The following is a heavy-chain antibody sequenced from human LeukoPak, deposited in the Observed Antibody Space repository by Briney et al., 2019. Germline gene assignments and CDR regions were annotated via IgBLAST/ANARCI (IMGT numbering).Heavy chain of an antibody. CDR3: ARGPGLTRWLQLYY. Sequence: GASVKVSCKASGYTFTGYYMHWVRQAPGQGLEWMGWIKTNSGGANYAQKFQGRVTMTRDTSISTAYMELSRLRSDDTAVYYCARGPGLTRWLQLYYWGQGTLVTVSS. D-gene: IGHD5-24*01. CDR2: IKTNSGGA. J-gene: IGHJ4*02. CDR1: GYTFTGYY. V-gene: IGHV1-2*02.